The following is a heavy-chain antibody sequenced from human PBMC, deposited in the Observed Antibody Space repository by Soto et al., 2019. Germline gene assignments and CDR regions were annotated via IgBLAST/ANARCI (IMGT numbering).Heavy chain of an antibody. CDR2: MYNSGTT. CDR3: AGDQGSSWYHGPFDY. Sequence: QVKMQESGPGLVKPSETLSLTCTVSGGSVDSGHYYWSWIRQPPGKGLEWIGNMYNSGTTNYNPSLKSRVTISVDTSKNQFSLSLSSLTAADTAVYYCAGDQGSSWYHGPFDYWGRGTLVTVSS. V-gene: IGHV4-61*01. J-gene: IGHJ4*02. D-gene: IGHD6-13*01. CDR1: GGSVDSGHYY.